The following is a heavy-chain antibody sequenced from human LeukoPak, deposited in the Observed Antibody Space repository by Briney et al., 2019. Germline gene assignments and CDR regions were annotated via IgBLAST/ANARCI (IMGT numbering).Heavy chain of an antibody. Sequence: SETLSLTCTVSGGSISSGDYYWSWIRQPPGKGLEWIGYIYYSGSTYYNPSLKSRVTISVDTSKNQFSLKLSSVTAVDTAVYYCASTTIFGVVTDDNWFDPWGQGTLVTVSS. J-gene: IGHJ5*02. V-gene: IGHV4-30-4*08. D-gene: IGHD3-3*01. CDR2: IYYSGST. CDR1: GGSISSGDYY. CDR3: ASTTIFGVVTDDNWFDP.